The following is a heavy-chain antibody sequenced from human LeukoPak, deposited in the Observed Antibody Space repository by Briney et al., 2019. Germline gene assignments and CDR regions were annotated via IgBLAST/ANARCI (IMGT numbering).Heavy chain of an antibody. V-gene: IGHV4-39*01. CDR3: ARHSQTVTRVGY. Sequence: PSETLSLTCTVSGGSISSSSYYWGWIRQPPGKGLEWIGSIYYSGSTYYNPSLKSRVTISVDTSKNQFSLKLSSVTAADTAVYYCARHSQTVTRVGYWGQGTLVTVSS. J-gene: IGHJ4*02. CDR2: IYYSGST. CDR1: GGSISSSSYY. D-gene: IGHD4-23*01.